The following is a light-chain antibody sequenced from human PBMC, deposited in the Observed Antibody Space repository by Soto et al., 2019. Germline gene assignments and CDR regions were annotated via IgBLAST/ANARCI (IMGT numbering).Light chain of an antibody. CDR3: QQNAIIPPWT. J-gene: IGKJ1*01. CDR2: DAS. Sequence: PLTQSPSSLSASVGDRAIITCRASQSVSRSLNWYQQKTGQAPKLLIYDASTLHSGVPSRFSGSGSGTEFTLTISSLQPEGFATYYCQQNAIIPPWTFGQGTKVDVK. CDR1: QSVSRS. V-gene: IGKV1-39*01.